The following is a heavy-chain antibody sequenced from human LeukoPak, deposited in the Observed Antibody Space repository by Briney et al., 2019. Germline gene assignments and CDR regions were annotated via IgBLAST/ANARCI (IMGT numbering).Heavy chain of an antibody. V-gene: IGHV3-74*01. Sequence: GGSLRLSCAASGFTFRSSWMHWVRQAPGKGLVWASRIYSDATYYADSVKGRFTISRDSSENTLFLQMSRLRAADTAMYYCAARPPIIVTGPFDYWGQGALVTVSS. J-gene: IGHJ4*02. CDR3: AARPPIIVTGPFDY. CDR2: IYSDAT. D-gene: IGHD2-21*02. CDR1: GFTFRSSW.